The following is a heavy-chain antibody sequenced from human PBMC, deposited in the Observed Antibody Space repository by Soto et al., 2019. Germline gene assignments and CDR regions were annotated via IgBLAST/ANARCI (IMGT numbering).Heavy chain of an antibody. CDR1: GYTFTSYG. CDR3: AREKGKAVTGTYYYYGMDV. CDR2: ISPYTGNT. Sequence: QVQLVQSGAEVKRPGASLKVSCKASGYTFTSYGINWVRQAPGQGLEWMGWISPYTGNTNYAQEFQGRVTMTADTSTSTDYMELRRLRSDDTAVYYCAREKGKAVTGTYYYYGMDVWGQGTTVTVSS. D-gene: IGHD6-19*01. V-gene: IGHV1-18*04. J-gene: IGHJ6*02.